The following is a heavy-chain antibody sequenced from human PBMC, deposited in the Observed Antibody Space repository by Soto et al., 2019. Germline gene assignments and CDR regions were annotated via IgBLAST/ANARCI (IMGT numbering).Heavy chain of an antibody. D-gene: IGHD2-2*02. Sequence: QVQLVQSGAEVKKTWSSVKVSCKASGGTFSGYAISWVRQAPGQGLEWMGAIIPMFGTSNYAQKFQGRVTITADESTSTAYMELSSLRSEDTAVYYCARGSCSSTSCYKEYYCDLGGQGTLVTVSS. CDR1: GGTFSGYA. J-gene: IGHJ4*02. CDR2: IIPMFGTS. V-gene: IGHV1-69*01. CDR3: ARGSCSSTSCYKEYYCDL.